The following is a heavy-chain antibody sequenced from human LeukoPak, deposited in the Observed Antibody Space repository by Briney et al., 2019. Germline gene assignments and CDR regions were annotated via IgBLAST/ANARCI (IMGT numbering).Heavy chain of an antibody. D-gene: IGHD3-3*01. CDR1: GYTFTGYY. Sequence: GASVTVSCKASGYTFTGYYMHWVRQAPGQGLEWMGWINPNSGGTNYAQKFQGRVTMTRDTSISTAYMELSRLRSDDTAVYYCARGYDFWSGYYFAYWGQGTLVTVSS. V-gene: IGHV1-2*02. CDR2: INPNSGGT. J-gene: IGHJ4*02. CDR3: ARGYDFWSGYYFAY.